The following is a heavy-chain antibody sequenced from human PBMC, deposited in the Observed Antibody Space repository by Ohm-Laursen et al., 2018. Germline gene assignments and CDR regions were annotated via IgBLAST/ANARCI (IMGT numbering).Heavy chain of an antibody. Sequence: ASVKASRKASGYTFTSYDINWVRQATGQGLGWIGWMNPNSGNTGYAQKFQGRVTMTRNTSISTAYMELSSLRSEDTAVYYCARKGSTGSGWSAFDYWGQGTLVTVSS. D-gene: IGHD6-19*01. CDR3: ARKGSTGSGWSAFDY. V-gene: IGHV1-8*01. CDR1: GYTFTSYD. J-gene: IGHJ4*02. CDR2: MNPNSGNT.